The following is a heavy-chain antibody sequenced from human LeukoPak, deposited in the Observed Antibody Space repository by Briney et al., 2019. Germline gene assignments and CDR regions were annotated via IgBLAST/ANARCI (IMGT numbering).Heavy chain of an antibody. J-gene: IGHJ6*02. Sequence: SGTSLRLSCAASGFTFSDYAKHWVRQAPGKGLEWVAVIAYGGTYTHHADSLKGRFTISRDNSRDTLYLQINSLRPEDTALYYCARNKAITAFFGMDVWGQGTTVIVSS. CDR3: ARNKAITAFFGMDV. D-gene: IGHD2/OR15-2a*01. CDR1: GFTFSDYA. V-gene: IGHV3-30*03. CDR2: IAYGGTYT.